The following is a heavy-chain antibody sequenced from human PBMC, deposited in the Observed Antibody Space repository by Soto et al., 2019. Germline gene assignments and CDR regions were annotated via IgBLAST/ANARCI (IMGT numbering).Heavy chain of an antibody. CDR2: IYYSGST. V-gene: IGHV4-59*12. J-gene: IGHJ6*02. CDR1: GGSITNYY. Sequence: SETLSLTCTVSGGSITNYYWSWVRQSPGKGLEWIGYIYYSGSTNYNPSLKSRVTISVDSSKNQFSLKLSSVTAADTAVYYCAGSGYYHNSGMDVWGQGTTVTVSS. CDR3: AGSGYYHNSGMDV. D-gene: IGHD3-22*01.